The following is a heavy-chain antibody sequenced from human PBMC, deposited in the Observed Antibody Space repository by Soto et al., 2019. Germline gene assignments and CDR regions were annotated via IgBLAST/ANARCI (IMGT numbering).Heavy chain of an antibody. V-gene: IGHV2-5*02. CDR3: AHSLSNFRFFDY. CDR2: IYSDADN. Sequence: QITLKESGPTLVKPTETLTLTCSFSGFSLTASAVGVCWIRQPPGKALEWLALIYSDADNRSSPSLKNRVTITNDTSTNHVVLTLTNIDPVDTGTYYCAHSLSNFRFFDYWGQGILVTVSS. J-gene: IGHJ4*02. CDR1: GFSLTASAVG. D-gene: IGHD4-4*01.